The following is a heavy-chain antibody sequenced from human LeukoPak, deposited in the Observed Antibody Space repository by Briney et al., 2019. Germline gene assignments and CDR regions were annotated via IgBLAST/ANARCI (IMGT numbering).Heavy chain of an antibody. V-gene: IGHV3-21*01. J-gene: IGHJ1*01. CDR3: ARDWPTIAAAGTIPEYFQH. D-gene: IGHD6-13*01. CDR1: GSTFSSYS. CDR2: ISSGSSYI. Sequence: GGSLRLSCAASGSTFSSYSMNWVRQAPGKGLEWVSSISSGSSYIYYADSVKGRFTISRDNAKNSLYLQMNSLRAEDTAVYYCARDWPTIAAAGTIPEYFQHWGQGTLVTVSS.